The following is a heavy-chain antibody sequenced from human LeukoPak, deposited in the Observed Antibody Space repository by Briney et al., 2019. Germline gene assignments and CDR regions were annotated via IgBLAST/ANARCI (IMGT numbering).Heavy chain of an antibody. Sequence: GASVKVSCKASGYTFTGYYMHWVRQAPGQGLEWMGWINPNSGCTNYAQKFQGRVTMTRDTSISTAYMELSRLRSDDTAVYYCARDRGYCSGGSCYPNYWGQGTLVTVSS. D-gene: IGHD2-15*01. CDR1: GYTFTGYY. CDR2: INPNSGCT. V-gene: IGHV1-2*02. J-gene: IGHJ4*02. CDR3: ARDRGYCSGGSCYPNY.